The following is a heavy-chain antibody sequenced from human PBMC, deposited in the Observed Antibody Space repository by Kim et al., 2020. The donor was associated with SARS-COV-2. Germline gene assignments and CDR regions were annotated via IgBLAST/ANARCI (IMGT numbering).Heavy chain of an antibody. CDR2: ISGSGGST. Sequence: GGSLRLSCAASGFTFSSYAMSWVRQAPGKGLEWVSAISGSGGSTYYADSVKGRFTISRDNSKNTLYLQMNSLRAEDTAVYYCAKGPRGCSSTSCYAGYYYYGMDVWGQGTTVTVSS. V-gene: IGHV3-23*01. CDR3: AKGPRGCSSTSCYAGYYYYGMDV. J-gene: IGHJ6*02. D-gene: IGHD2-2*01. CDR1: GFTFSSYA.